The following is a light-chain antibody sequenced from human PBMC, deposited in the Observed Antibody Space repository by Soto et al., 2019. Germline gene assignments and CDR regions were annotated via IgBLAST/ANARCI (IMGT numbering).Light chain of an antibody. J-gene: IGKJ1*01. CDR3: QQSYGTPKT. Sequence: DIQMTQSPSTLSASVGDSVTITCRASQTISNFLNWYQQKPGTAPNLLIYAVSNLQSGVPSRFSGSGSGTEFTLTIASLLPEDFATYYCQQSYGTPKTFGHGTKVDIK. CDR1: QTISNF. V-gene: IGKV1-39*01. CDR2: AVS.